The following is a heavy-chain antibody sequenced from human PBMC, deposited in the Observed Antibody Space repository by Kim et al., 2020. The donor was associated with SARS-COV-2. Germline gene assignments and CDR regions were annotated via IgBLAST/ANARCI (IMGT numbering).Heavy chain of an antibody. D-gene: IGHD5-12*01. CDR2: YS. J-gene: IGHJ4*02. Sequence: YSDYAVSVKSRITINPHTSKNQFSLQLTSVTPEDTALYYCVRYSGWYYFDYWGQGTLVIVSS. CDR3: VRYSGWYYFDY. V-gene: IGHV6-1*01.